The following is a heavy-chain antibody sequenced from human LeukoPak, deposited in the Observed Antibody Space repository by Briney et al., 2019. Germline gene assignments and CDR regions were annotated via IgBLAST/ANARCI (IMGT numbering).Heavy chain of an antibody. Sequence: GGSLRLSCAGSGFTFSSYDMSWVRQDPGKGLEWVSAISGSGGSTYYADSVKGGFTISRDNSKNTLYLQMTSLRAEDTAVYYCAKSAEYDSYWSVDYWGQGTLVTVSS. CDR1: GFTFSSYD. CDR3: AKSAEYDSYWSVDY. CDR2: ISGSGGST. V-gene: IGHV3-23*01. J-gene: IGHJ4*02. D-gene: IGHD3-10*01.